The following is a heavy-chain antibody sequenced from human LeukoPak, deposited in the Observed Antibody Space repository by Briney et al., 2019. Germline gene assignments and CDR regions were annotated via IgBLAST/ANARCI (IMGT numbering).Heavy chain of an antibody. J-gene: IGHJ3*02. D-gene: IGHD1-26*01. V-gene: IGHV3-30*14. CDR2: ISYDERSK. Sequence: GGSLRLSCEASRFSFSSYFLHWVRQAPGKGLEWVAIISYDERSKDYADSVKGRFTISRDNSKNTLYLQMNSLRAEDTAVYYCARGGSYLSAFDIWGQGTMVTVSS. CDR3: ARGGSYLSAFDI. CDR1: RFSFSSYF.